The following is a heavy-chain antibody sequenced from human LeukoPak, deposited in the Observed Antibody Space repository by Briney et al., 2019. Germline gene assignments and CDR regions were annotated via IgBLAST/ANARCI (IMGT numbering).Heavy chain of an antibody. J-gene: IGHJ4*02. Sequence: PGGSLRLSCAASGFTFSGYAMNWVRQAPGKGLEWVSYISSSSSTIYYADSVKGRFTISRDNAKNSLYLQMNSLRAEDTAVYYCARDPDYYDSSGSLTDYWGQGTLVTVSS. D-gene: IGHD3-22*01. V-gene: IGHV3-48*01. CDR3: ARDPDYYDSSGSLTDY. CDR1: GFTFSGYA. CDR2: ISSSSSTI.